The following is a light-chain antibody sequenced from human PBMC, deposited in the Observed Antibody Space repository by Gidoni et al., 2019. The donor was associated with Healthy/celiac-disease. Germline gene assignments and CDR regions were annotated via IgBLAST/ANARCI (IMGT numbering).Light chain of an antibody. Sequence: DIPLTQSPSTLSASVGDRVTITCRASQSISSWLAWYQQKPGKAPKLLIYKASSLESGVPSRFSGRGAGTEFTLTISSLQPEDWATYYCQQYNSDQYTFGQXTKLEIK. CDR1: QSISSW. J-gene: IGKJ2*01. V-gene: IGKV1-5*03. CDR3: QQYNSDQYT. CDR2: KAS.